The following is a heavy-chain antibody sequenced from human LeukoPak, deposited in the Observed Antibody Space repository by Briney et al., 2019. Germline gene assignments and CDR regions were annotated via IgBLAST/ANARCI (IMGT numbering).Heavy chain of an antibody. CDR2: ISGSGGST. D-gene: IGHD2-15*01. J-gene: IGHJ4*02. CDR1: GFTFSSYA. V-gene: IGHV3-23*01. CDR3: AKDVIVVVVAATSTPDY. Sequence: GGSLRLSCAASGFTFSSYAMSWVRQAPGNGLEWVSAISGSGGSTYYVDSVKGRFTISRDNSKTTLYLQMNSLRAEDTAVYYCAKDVIVVVVAATSTPDYWGQGTLVTVSS.